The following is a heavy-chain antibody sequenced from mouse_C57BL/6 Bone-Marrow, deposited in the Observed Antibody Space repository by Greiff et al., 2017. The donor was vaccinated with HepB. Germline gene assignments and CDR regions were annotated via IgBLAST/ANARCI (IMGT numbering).Heavy chain of an antibody. CDR3: ASELRFDY. V-gene: IGHV1-64*01. CDR2: IHPNSGST. J-gene: IGHJ2*01. Sequence: QVQLQQPGAELVKPGASVKLSCKASGYTFTSYWMHWVRQRPGQGLEWIGMIHPNSGSTNYNEKFKGKATLTADKSSSTAYMELRSLTSEDSAVYFCASELRFDYWGQGTTLTVSS. D-gene: IGHD1-1*01. CDR1: GYTFTSYW.